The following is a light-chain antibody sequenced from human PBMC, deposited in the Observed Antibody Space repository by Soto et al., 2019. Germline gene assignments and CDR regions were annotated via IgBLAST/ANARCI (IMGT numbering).Light chain of an antibody. V-gene: IGKV1-39*01. CDR3: QQIYSLPRA. CDR1: QNINNY. Sequence: DIPMAQSPSSLSASVGDRVTITCRASQNINNYIAWYQQKPGQAPKLLIYATSTLHTGVPSRFSGSGFGTDFTLIINSLQPEDLATYYCQQIYSLPRAFGQGTKVEIK. CDR2: ATS. J-gene: IGKJ1*01.